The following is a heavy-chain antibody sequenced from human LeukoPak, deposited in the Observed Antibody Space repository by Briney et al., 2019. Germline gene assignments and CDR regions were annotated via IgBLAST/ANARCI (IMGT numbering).Heavy chain of an antibody. CDR3: VRLPPGPTLYAY. D-gene: IGHD5/OR15-5a*01. V-gene: IGHV1-8*01. CDR1: GYTFTSYH. Sequence: ASVKVSCKASGYTFTSYHINWVRQATGQGLEWVGWMNPNNSDIGYAQKFQGRVTMTRNTSIGTAYMELSSLRSEEPAIHYCVRLPPGPTLYAYWAQRTLLTVSS. CDR2: MNPNNSDI. J-gene: IGHJ4*02.